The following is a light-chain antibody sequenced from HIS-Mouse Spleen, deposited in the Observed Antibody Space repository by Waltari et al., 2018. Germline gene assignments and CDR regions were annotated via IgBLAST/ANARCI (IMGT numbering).Light chain of an antibody. V-gene: IGLV1-40*01. J-gene: IGLJ1*01. CDR3: QSYDSSLSGYV. CDR2: GNS. Sequence: QSVLTQPPSVSGAPGQRVTISCTGSSSHIGAGYHLHRYQQLPGTAPKLLIYGNSNRPSGVPDRFSGSKSGTSASLAITGLQAEDEADYYCQSYDSSLSGYVFGTGTKVTVL. CDR1: SSHIGAGYH.